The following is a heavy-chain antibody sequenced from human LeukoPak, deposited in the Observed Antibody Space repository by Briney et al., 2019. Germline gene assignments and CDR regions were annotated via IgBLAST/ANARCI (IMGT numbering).Heavy chain of an antibody. V-gene: IGHV3-48*03. Sequence: GGSLRLSCAASGFTFSSYEMNWVRQAPGKGLEWVSYISSSGSTIYYADSVKGRFTISRDNAKNSLYLQMNSLRAEDTAVYYCTRGYYYGSGSYSYFDYWGQGTLVTVSS. CDR3: TRGYYYGSGSYSYFDY. J-gene: IGHJ4*02. CDR1: GFTFSSYE. D-gene: IGHD3-10*01. CDR2: ISSSGSTI.